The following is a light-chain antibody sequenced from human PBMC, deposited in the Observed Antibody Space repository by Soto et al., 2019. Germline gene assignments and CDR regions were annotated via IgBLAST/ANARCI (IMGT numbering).Light chain of an antibody. J-gene: IGLJ1*01. CDR1: NSDVGGYNF. CDR3: SSYTSSSTLV. CDR2: DGT. Sequence: QSALTQPAFVSGSPGQSITISCTGTNSDVGGYNFVSWYQQHPGKVPKLMIYDGTNRPSGVSNRFSGSKSGNTASLTISGLQAEDEADYYCSSYTSSSTLVFGTGTKLTVL. V-gene: IGLV2-14*01.